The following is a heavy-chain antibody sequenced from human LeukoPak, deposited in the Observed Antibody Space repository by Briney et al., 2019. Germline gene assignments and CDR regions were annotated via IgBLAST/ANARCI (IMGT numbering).Heavy chain of an antibody. CDR3: ARNSRSYSSPHYYYYMDV. Sequence: SVKVSCKASGYTFTSYYMHWVRQAPGQGLEWMGGIIPIFGTANYAQKFQGRVTITADKSTSTAYMELSSLRSEDTAVYYCARNSRSYSSPHYYYYMDVWGKGTTVTVSS. D-gene: IGHD6-13*01. CDR1: GYTFTSYY. V-gene: IGHV1-69*06. J-gene: IGHJ6*03. CDR2: IIPIFGTA.